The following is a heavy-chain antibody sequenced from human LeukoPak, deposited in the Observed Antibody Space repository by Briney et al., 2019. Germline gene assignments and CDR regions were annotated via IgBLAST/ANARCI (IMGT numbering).Heavy chain of an antibody. CDR3: ARDLVLVAVAGLFDY. D-gene: IGHD6-19*01. CDR2: INPSGGST. CDR1: GYTFTSYY. Sequence: ASVKVSCKASGYTFTSYYMHWVRQAPGQGLEWMGIINPSGGSTSYAQKFQGRITMTRDTSTSTVYMELSRLRSDDTAVYYCARDLVLVAVAGLFDYWGQGTLVTVSS. J-gene: IGHJ4*02. V-gene: IGHV1-46*01.